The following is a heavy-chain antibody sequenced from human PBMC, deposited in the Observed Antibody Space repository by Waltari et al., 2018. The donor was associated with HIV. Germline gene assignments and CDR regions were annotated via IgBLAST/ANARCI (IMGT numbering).Heavy chain of an antibody. CDR2: IDYGGST. Sequence: QVQLQQWGAGLLRPSETLSRTCAVYGASLSNHFWSWIRQSPGKGLEWLGDIDYGGSTNYNPSLKSRVTISVDTSKNEFSLKVTSVTAADTAVYYCARASVANRYFDFWGQGALVTVSS. V-gene: IGHV4-34*01. D-gene: IGHD5-12*01. J-gene: IGHJ4*02. CDR3: ARASVANRYFDF. CDR1: GASLSNHF.